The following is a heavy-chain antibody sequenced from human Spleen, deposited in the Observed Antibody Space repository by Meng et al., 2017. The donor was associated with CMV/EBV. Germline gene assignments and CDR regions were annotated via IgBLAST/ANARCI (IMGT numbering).Heavy chain of an antibody. Sequence: CKASGFTFTGHYMHWVRQVPGQQGLEWMGWILPSSGDTHYAQKFQGRVTMTRDTSISTAYMELRSMTSDDTAVYYCARDKNWGPDYWGQGTLVTVSS. CDR3: ARDKNWGPDY. D-gene: IGHD7-27*01. V-gene: IGHV1-2*02. CDR2: ILPSSGDT. CDR1: GFTFTGHY. J-gene: IGHJ4*02.